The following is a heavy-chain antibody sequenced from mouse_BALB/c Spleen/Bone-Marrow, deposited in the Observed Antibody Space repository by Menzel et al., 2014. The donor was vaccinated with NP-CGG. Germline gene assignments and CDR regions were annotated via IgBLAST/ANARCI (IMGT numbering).Heavy chain of an antibody. CDR3: ARRGWYYAMDY. J-gene: IGHJ4*01. CDR2: ISNGGGST. Sequence: EVMLVESGGGLVQPGGSLKLSCATSGFTFSDYYMYWVRQTPEKRLEWVAYISNGGGSTYYPDTVKGRFTISRDNAKNTLYLQMNRLKSEDTAMYYCARRGWYYAMDYWGQGTSVTVSS. D-gene: IGHD2-3*01. V-gene: IGHV5-12*02. CDR1: GFTFSDYY.